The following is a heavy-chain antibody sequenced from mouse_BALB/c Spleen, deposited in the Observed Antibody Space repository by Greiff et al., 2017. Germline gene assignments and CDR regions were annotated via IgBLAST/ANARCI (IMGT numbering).Heavy chain of an antibody. V-gene: IGHV2-9*02. CDR1: GFSLTSYG. J-gene: IGHJ2*01. CDR2: IWAGGST. D-gene: IGHD1-1*02. CDR3: ARDRRGGIDY. Sequence: VKLVESGPGLVAPSQSLSITCTVSGFSLTSYGVHWVRQPPGKGLEWLGVIWAGGSTNYNSALMSRLSISKDNSKSQVFLKMNSLQTDDTAMYYCARDRRGGIDYWGQGTTLTVSS.